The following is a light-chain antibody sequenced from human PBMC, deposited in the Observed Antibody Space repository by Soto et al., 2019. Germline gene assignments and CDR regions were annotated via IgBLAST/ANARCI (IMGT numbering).Light chain of an antibody. Sequence: NFMLTQPHSVSESPGKTVTISCTRSSGSIASNYVQWYQQRPGSAPTTVIYEDNQRPSGVPDRFSGSIDSSSNSASLPISGLKTEDEADYYCQSYDSSNYVFGTGTKVTVL. CDR3: QSYDSSNYV. J-gene: IGLJ1*01. CDR1: SGSIASNY. V-gene: IGLV6-57*04. CDR2: EDN.